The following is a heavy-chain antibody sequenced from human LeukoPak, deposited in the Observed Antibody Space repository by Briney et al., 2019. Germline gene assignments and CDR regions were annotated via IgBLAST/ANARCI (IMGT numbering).Heavy chain of an antibody. CDR1: GFIFSNYY. CDR2: IKQDGSDQ. CDR3: ARGAWRQFDN. Sequence: GGSLRLSCAASGFIFSNYYMSWVRQAPGKGLEWVATIKQDGSDQYYEDSLKGRFTISRDNANNSLYLQMNILRVEDTAVYYCARGAWRQFDNWGQGTLVTVSS. V-gene: IGHV3-7*05. D-gene: IGHD5-24*01. J-gene: IGHJ4*02.